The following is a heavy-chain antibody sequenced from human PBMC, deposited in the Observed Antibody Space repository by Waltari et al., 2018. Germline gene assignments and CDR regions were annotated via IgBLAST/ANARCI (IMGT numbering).Heavy chain of an antibody. CDR1: GGTFSSYA. J-gene: IGHJ4*02. V-gene: IGHV1-69*04. CDR3: ARVGDSSGYYHHYFDY. D-gene: IGHD3-22*01. CDR2: IIPILGIA. Sequence: QVQLVQSGAEVKKPGSSVKVSCTASGGTFSSYAISWVRPAPGQGLEWMGRIIPILGIANYAQKFQGRVTITADKSTSTAYMELSSLRSEDTAVYYCARVGDSSGYYHHYFDYWGQGTLVTVSS.